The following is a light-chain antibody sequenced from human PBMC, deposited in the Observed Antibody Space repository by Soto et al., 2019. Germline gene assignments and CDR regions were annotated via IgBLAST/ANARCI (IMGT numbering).Light chain of an antibody. CDR1: QSIDNW. CDR2: WAS. V-gene: IGKV1-5*03. J-gene: IGKJ1*01. Sequence: DIQMTQSPSTLSASVGDRVTITCRASQSIDNWLAWYQQRPRKAPQLLIYWASNLTRGVPSRFNGRGSGTELTLSIRSMQPAHFATYFRQHHNNYSWTFGQAT. CDR3: QHHNNYSWT.